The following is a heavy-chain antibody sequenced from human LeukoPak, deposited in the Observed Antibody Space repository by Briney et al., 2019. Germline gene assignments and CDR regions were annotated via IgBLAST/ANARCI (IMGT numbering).Heavy chain of an antibody. CDR1: GYTFTSYY. CDR3: ARVGSGVYGGNYFDY. Sequence: ASVKVSCKACGYTFTSYYMHWVRQAPGQGLEWMGIINPSGGSTSYAQKFQGRVTMTRDTSTSTVYMELSSLRSEDTAVYYCARVGSGVYGGNYFDYWGQGTLVTVSS. J-gene: IGHJ4*02. D-gene: IGHD3-10*01. V-gene: IGHV1-46*01. CDR2: INPSGGST.